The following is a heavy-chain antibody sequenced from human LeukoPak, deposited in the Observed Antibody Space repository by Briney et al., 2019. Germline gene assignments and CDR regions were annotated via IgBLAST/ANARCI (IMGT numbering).Heavy chain of an antibody. J-gene: IGHJ4*02. CDR1: GGSISSSSYY. Sequence: SETLSLTCTVSGGSISSSSYYWGWIRQPPGKGLEWIGSIYYRGRTYYNPSLKSRVTMSVDTSKNQFSLKLSSVTAADTAVYYCARQSPPEYSSCWSPIDHWGQGTLVTVSS. CDR2: IYYRGRT. CDR3: ARQSPPEYSSCWSPIDH. D-gene: IGHD6-19*01. V-gene: IGHV4-39*01.